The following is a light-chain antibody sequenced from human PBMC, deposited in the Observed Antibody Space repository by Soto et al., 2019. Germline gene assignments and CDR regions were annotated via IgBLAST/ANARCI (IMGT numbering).Light chain of an antibody. CDR3: QVWDSSSDHSVV. V-gene: IGLV3-21*04. Sequence: SSELTQPPTVSVAPGKTATISCGGNNIGGKSVHWYQQKPGQAPVLIIYYDTSRPSGIPERFSGSNSGNTATLTISRVEAGDEADYYCQVWDSSSDHSVVFGGGTKVTVL. CDR2: YDT. J-gene: IGLJ2*01. CDR1: NIGGKS.